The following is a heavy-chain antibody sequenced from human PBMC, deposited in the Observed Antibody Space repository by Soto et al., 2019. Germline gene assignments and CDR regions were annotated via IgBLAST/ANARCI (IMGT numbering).Heavy chain of an antibody. CDR2: INSDGTRA. CDR1: GFTFSNYW. CDR3: ARAHSGPD. Sequence: GGSLILSCAASGFTFSNYWMYWVRQVPGKGLVWVSRINSDGTRASYGDSAKGRFTISRDNAKNTLYLQMNSLRADDTAVYYCARAHSGPDWGQGTLVTVSS. D-gene: IGHD2-15*01. J-gene: IGHJ4*02. V-gene: IGHV3-74*01.